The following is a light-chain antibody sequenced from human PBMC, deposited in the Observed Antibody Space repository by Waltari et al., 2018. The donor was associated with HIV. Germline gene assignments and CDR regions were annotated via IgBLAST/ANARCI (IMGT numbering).Light chain of an antibody. CDR1: QSLSNY. CDR2: DES. Sequence: EIVLTQSPATLSLSPGERATLSCRANQSLSNYLAWFQQKPGQAPRLLIYDESDRATGVPARFSGNGSGTDFSLTISSLESEDFAVYYCQGRTNWPPLFTFDPGTRVDVK. CDR3: QGRTNWPPLFT. J-gene: IGKJ3*01. V-gene: IGKV3-11*01.